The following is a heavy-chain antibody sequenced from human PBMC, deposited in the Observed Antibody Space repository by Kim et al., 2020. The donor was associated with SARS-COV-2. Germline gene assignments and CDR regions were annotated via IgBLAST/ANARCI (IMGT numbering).Heavy chain of an antibody. V-gene: IGHV4-61*01. CDR2: IYYSGNT. D-gene: IGHD3-10*01. Sequence: SETLSLTCTASGGSVSSGSYYWSWIRQPPGKGLEWIGYIYYSGNTNYNPSLKSRVTISVDTSKNQFSLKLSSVTAADTAVYYCARDRYGSFDPWGQGTLVTVSS. CDR1: GGSVSSGSYY. J-gene: IGHJ5*02. CDR3: ARDRYGSFDP.